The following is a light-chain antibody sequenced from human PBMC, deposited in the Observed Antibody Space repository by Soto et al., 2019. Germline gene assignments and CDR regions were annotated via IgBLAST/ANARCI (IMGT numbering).Light chain of an antibody. CDR1: QSVSDN. Sequence: EVLMTQSPDTLYVSPGERVTLSCRASQSVSDNLAWYQQKPGQGPRLLVYRASTRTLGIPARFSGSESGTEFTLTISSLQSEDFAVYYCQQDNSWPITFVQGTRLEIK. V-gene: IGKV3-15*01. CDR2: RAS. CDR3: QQDNSWPIT. J-gene: IGKJ5*01.